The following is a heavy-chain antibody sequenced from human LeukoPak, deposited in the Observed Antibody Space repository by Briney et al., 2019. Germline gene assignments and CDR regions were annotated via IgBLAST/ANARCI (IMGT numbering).Heavy chain of an antibody. V-gene: IGHV3-23*01. Sequence: GGSLRLSCAVSGFTFSSYAMSWVRQAPGKGLEWVSVISGSGGTTYYADSVKGRFTISRDNSKNTLYLQMNSLRAEDTAVYYCAKDRPTYYYDSSGSHTPPPHWFDPWGQGTLVTVSS. CDR1: GFTFSSYA. D-gene: IGHD3-22*01. J-gene: IGHJ5*02. CDR2: ISGSGGTT. CDR3: AKDRPTYYYDSSGSHTPPPHWFDP.